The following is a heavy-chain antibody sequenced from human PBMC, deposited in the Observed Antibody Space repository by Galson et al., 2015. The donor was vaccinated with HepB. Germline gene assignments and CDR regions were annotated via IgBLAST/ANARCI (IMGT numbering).Heavy chain of an antibody. CDR1: GFSFSTYW. V-gene: IGHV5-51*01. CDR3: VRQKLVAGQGLGFYY. Sequence: QSGAEVKKPGESLKISCKGSGFSFSTYWIGWVRQMPGKGLEWMGIIYPGDSGTKYSPSFQGQVTISADRSISTAYLQWSSLRASDTAIYFCVRQKLVAGQGLGFYYWGQGTLVTVSS. D-gene: IGHD6-19*01. CDR2: IYPGDSGT. J-gene: IGHJ4*02.